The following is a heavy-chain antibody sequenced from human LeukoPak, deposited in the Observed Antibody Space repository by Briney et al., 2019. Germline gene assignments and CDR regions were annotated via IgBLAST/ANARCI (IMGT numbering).Heavy chain of an antibody. CDR1: GGSISRYY. CDR3: ARGYGAAGPCTHTVNAFDY. CDR2: IYTSGST. V-gene: IGHV4-4*07. Sequence: SETLSLTCTVSGGSISRYYWSWIRQPAGKGLQWNGSIYTSGSTNYNPSLKSRVTMLVDTSKNQFSLKLSSVTAADTAVYYCARGYGAAGPCTHTVNAFDYWGQGTLVTVSS. J-gene: IGHJ4*02. D-gene: IGHD6-13*01.